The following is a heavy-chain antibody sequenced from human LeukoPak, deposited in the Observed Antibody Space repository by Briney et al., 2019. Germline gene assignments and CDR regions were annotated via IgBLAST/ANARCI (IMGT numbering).Heavy chain of an antibody. D-gene: IGHD6-19*01. Sequence: PGGSLRLSCAASGFTFSSYGMHWVRQAPGKGLEWVAFIRYDGSNKYYADSVKGRFTISRDNSKNTLYLQTNSLRAEDTAVYYCAKDSGWDNWFDPWGQGTLVTVSS. CDR1: GFTFSSYG. CDR3: AKDSGWDNWFDP. CDR2: IRYDGSNK. V-gene: IGHV3-30*02. J-gene: IGHJ5*02.